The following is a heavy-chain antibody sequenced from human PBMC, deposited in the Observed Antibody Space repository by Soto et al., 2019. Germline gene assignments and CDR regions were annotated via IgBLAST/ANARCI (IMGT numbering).Heavy chain of an antibody. CDR2: INHSGST. CDR3: ARTTVTTTTEETREGDFDY. V-gene: IGHV4-34*01. CDR1: GGSFSGYY. Sequence: SETLSLTCAVYGGSFSGYYWSWIRQPPGKGLEWIGEINHSGSTNYNPSLKSRVTISVDTSKNQFSLKLSSVTAADTAVYYCARTTVTTTTEETREGDFDYWGQGTLVTVSS. J-gene: IGHJ4*02. D-gene: IGHD4-17*01.